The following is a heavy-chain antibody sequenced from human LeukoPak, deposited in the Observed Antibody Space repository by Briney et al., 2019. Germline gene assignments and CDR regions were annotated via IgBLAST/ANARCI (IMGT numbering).Heavy chain of an antibody. D-gene: IGHD4-17*01. CDR3: ARVRGPTVTTMYFDY. J-gene: IGHJ4*02. CDR2: ISPGGNTI. CDR1: GFIFRSHG. Sequence: GGSLRLSCAGSGFIFRSHGMIWVRQAPGRGLEWVSYISPGGNTIYYADSMKGRFTVPRDDAKNSLSLHMNSLRDEDTAVYYCARVRGPTVTTMYFDYWGQGTLVTVSS. V-gene: IGHV3-48*02.